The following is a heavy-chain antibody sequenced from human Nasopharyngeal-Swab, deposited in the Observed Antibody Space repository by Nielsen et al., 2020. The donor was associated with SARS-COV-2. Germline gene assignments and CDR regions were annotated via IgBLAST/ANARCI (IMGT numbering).Heavy chain of an antibody. D-gene: IGHD6-13*01. V-gene: IGHV1-24*01. J-gene: IGHJ6*02. CDR3: ARDLGYSSSFGMDV. CDR2: FDPEDGET. CDR1: GYTLTELS. Sequence: ASVKVSCKVSGYTLTELSMHWVRQAPGKGLEWMGGFDPEDGETIYAQKFQGRVTMTEDTSTDTAYMELSSLRSEDTAVYYCARDLGYSSSFGMDVWGQGTTVTVSS.